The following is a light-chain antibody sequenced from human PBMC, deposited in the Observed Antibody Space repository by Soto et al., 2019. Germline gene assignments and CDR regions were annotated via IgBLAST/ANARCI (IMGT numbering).Light chain of an antibody. CDR2: DVR. J-gene: IGLJ1*01. CDR1: SSDVGYYNY. V-gene: IGLV2-14*03. CDR3: SSYTTSNTRQIV. Sequence: QSALTQPASVSGSPGQPITISCTGNSSDVGYYNYVSWYQQHPGKAPKLMIYDVRNRPSGVSNRFSGSKSGNTASLTISGLQPEDEADYYCSSYTTSNTRQIVFGTGTKVTVL.